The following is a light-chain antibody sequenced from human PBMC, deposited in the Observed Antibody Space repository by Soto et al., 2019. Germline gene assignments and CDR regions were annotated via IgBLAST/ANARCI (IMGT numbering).Light chain of an antibody. CDR1: QSLSSY. Sequence: EIVMTQSPATLSVSPGEGATLSCRASQSLSSYLAWYQQKPGQAPRLLIYGASTRATAIPARFSGSGSGTEFNLTISSLQSEDFAVYYCLQYKSWPLTFGGGTKVEIK. V-gene: IGKV3-15*01. CDR2: GAS. CDR3: LQYKSWPLT. J-gene: IGKJ4*01.